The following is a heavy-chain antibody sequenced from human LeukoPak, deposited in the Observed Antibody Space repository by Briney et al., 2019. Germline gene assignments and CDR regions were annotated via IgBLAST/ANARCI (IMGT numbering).Heavy chain of an antibody. CDR1: GYTFTSYY. D-gene: IGHD1-26*01. V-gene: IGHV1-46*03. Sequence: ASVKVSCKASGYTFTSYYMHWVRQAPGRGLEWMGIISPSGGSTSYAQKFQGRVTMTRDTSTSTVYMELSSLRSEDTAVYYCAREGASGFDYWGQGTLVTVSS. J-gene: IGHJ4*02. CDR3: AREGASGFDY. CDR2: ISPSGGST.